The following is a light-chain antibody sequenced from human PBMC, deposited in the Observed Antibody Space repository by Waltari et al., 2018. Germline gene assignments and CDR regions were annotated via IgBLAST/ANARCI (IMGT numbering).Light chain of an antibody. CDR2: NDD. Sequence: QSVLTQPHSASGAPAQRVAITCSMGSSNSGSITVNWYQKFPGTAPKLLLFNDDQRASGVPGRFSGSRSVTSASLAISGLQSEDEATYYCAAWDDTLKGLFGGGTTLTVL. CDR1: SSNSGSIT. J-gene: IGLJ3*02. CDR3: AAWDDTLKGL. V-gene: IGLV1-44*01.